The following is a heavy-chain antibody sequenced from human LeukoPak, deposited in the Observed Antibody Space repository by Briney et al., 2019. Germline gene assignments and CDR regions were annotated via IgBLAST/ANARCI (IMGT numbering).Heavy chain of an antibody. CDR3: ARGPSLVVVTAFDY. V-gene: IGHV4-34*01. CDR2: INHSGST. J-gene: IGHJ4*02. Sequence: PSETLSLTCAVYGGSFSGYYWSWIRQPPGKGLEWIGEINHSGSTNYNPSLKSRVTISVDTSKNQFSLKLSSVTAADTAVYYCARGPSLVVVTAFDYWGQGTLVTVSS. D-gene: IGHD2-21*02. CDR1: GGSFSGYY.